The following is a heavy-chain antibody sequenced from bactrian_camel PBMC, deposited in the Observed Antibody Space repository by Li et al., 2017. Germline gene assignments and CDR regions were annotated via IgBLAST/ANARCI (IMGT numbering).Heavy chain of an antibody. CDR3: AIFGHTLGGNWYEYFSS. Sequence: HVQLVESGGGSVQAGGSLRLSCEVSGYGSNTNGKCMGWFRQAPGKEREGVATIYSDGSSIWYGDSAKGRFIITQDNAKNTVYLQMNSLKSEDTAMYHCAIFGHTLGGNWYEYFSSWGQGTQVTVS. CDR1: GYGSNTNG. J-gene: IGHJ6*01. CDR2: IYSDGSSI. D-gene: IGHD6*01. V-gene: IGHV3S54*01.